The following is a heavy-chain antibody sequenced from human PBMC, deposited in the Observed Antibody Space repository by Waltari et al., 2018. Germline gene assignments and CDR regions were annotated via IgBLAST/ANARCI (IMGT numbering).Heavy chain of an antibody. CDR2: ISYDGSNK. V-gene: IGHV3-30*18. CDR3: AKLSFGDYLEFYFDY. CDR1: GFTFSSYV. J-gene: IGHJ4*02. Sequence: QVQLVESGGGVVQPGRSLRLSCAASGFTFSSYVMPWVRQATGKGLEWVAVISYDGSNKYYADSVKGRFTISRDNSKNTLYLQMNSLRAEDTAVYYCAKLSFGDYLEFYFDYWGQGTLVTVSS. D-gene: IGHD4-17*01.